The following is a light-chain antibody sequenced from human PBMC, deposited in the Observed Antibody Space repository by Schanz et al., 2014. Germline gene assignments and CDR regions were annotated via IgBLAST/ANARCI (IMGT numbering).Light chain of an antibody. Sequence: QSVLIQPPSVSGSPGQSVTISCTGTSSDVGSYNYVSWHQQHPGKAPKLMIYDVSNRPSGVSNRFSGSKSGSTASLTISGLQAEDEADYYCCSYADSSTWVFGGGTKLTVL. V-gene: IGLV2-23*02. CDR3: CSYADSSTWV. J-gene: IGLJ3*02. CDR2: DVS. CDR1: SSDVGSYNY.